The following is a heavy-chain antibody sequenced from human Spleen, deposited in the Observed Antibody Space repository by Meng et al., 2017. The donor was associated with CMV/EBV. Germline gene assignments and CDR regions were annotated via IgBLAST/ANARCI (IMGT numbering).Heavy chain of an antibody. CDR2: IRYDGSNK. Sequence: GESLLISCAASGFTFSSYGMHWVRQAPGKGLEWVAFIRYDGSNKYYADSVKGRFPISRDNSKNTLYLQMNSLRAEDTAVYYCAKGIGVVLDYYYGMDVWGQGTTVTVSS. V-gene: IGHV3-30*02. CDR1: GFTFSSYG. CDR3: AKGIGVVLDYYYGMDV. D-gene: IGHD2-15*01. J-gene: IGHJ6*02.